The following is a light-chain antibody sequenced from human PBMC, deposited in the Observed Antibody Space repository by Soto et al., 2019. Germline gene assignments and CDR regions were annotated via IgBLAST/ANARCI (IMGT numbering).Light chain of an antibody. J-gene: IGLJ1*01. CDR3: SSYTSSSTLV. Sequence: QSALTQPASVSGSPGQSITISCTGTSSDVGGYNYVSWYQQNPGKAPKLLIYEVSNRPSGVSNRFSGSKFGNTASLAISGLQAEDEADYYCSSYTSSSTLVFGTGTKLTVL. CDR1: SSDVGGYNY. CDR2: EVS. V-gene: IGLV2-14*01.